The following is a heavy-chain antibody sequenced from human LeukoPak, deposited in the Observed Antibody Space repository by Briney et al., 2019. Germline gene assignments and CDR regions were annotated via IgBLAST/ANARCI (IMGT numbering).Heavy chain of an antibody. V-gene: IGHV4-59*12. Sequence: PSETLSLTCTVCVGSISSYYWSWIRQPPGKGLEWIGYIYYSGSTIYNPSRKSRVTISVDTSKNQFSLKLSSVTAADTAVYYCARGGYYYGSGSFDYCGQGTLVTV. CDR1: VGSISSYY. D-gene: IGHD3-10*01. J-gene: IGHJ4*02. CDR3: ARGGYYYGSGSFDY. CDR2: IYYSGST.